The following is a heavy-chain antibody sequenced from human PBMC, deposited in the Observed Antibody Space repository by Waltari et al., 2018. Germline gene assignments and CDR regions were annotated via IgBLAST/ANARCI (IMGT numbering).Heavy chain of an antibody. D-gene: IGHD3-9*01. CDR2: IGSSGANT. J-gene: IGHJ4*02. CDR3: VKDRPDWPIDY. Sequence: EVQLLESGGGLLQPGGASSLPSTASGLTFTGFSMSGVRQAQGKGLEWVSSIGSSGANTYYANSVKGRFTVSRDNSKNTVYLQINSLRAEDTATYYCVKDRPDWPIDYWGQGTLVTVSS. CDR1: GLTFTGFS. V-gene: IGHV3-23*01.